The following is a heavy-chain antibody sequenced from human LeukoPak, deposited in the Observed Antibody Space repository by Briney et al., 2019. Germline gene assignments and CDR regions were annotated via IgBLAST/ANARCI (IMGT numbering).Heavy chain of an antibody. V-gene: IGHV3-11*01. CDR2: ISSSGSTI. D-gene: IGHD1-26*01. J-gene: IGHJ6*02. CDR3: ARDGLIRELWHLEGFYYYGMDV. CDR1: GFTFSDYY. Sequence: GGSLRLSCAASGFTFSDYYMSWLRQAPGKGLEWVSYISSSGSTIYYADSVKGRFTISRDNAKNSLYLQMNSLRAEDTAVYYCARDGLIRELWHLEGFYYYGMDVWGQGTTVTVSS.